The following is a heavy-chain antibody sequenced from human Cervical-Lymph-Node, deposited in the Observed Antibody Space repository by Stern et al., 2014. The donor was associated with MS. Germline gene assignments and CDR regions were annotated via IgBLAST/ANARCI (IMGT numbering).Heavy chain of an antibody. CDR3: ARGSIGAGLDNWFDP. J-gene: IGHJ5*02. CDR2: IYYSGST. CDR1: GGSISSYY. V-gene: IGHV4-59*01. Sequence: VQLVESGPGLVKPSETLSLTCTVSGGSISSYYWSWIRQPPGKGLEWLGYIYYSGSTNYNPSLKSRVTISVDTSKNQFSLKLSSVTAADTAVYYCARGSIGAGLDNWFDPWGQGTLVTVSS. D-gene: IGHD6-13*01.